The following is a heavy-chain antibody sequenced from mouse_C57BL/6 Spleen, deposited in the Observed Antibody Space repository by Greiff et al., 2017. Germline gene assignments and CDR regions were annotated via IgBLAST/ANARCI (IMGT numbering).Heavy chain of an antibody. J-gene: IGHJ2*01. CDR2: IYPGSGST. CDR1: GYTFTSYW. CDR3: ARRGTLGLENYFDY. D-gene: IGHD3-1*01. Sequence: QVQLQQPGAELVKPGASVKMSCKASGYTFTSYWITWVKQRPGQGLEWIGDIYPGSGSTNYNEKFKSKGTLTVDTSSSTAYMQLSSLTSEDSAVDYCARRGTLGLENYFDYWGQGTTLTVSS. V-gene: IGHV1-55*01.